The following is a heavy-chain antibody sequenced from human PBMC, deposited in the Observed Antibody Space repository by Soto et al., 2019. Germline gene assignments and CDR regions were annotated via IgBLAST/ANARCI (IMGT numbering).Heavy chain of an antibody. J-gene: IGHJ6*03. Sequence: GGSLRLSCAASGFTFSSYSMNWVRQAPGKGLEWVSYISSGSSTIYYAGSVKGRFTISRDNAKNLFSLKLSSVTAADTAVYYCARSYYDLWSGSYYYYMDVWGKGTTVTVSS. CDR3: ARSYYDLWSGSYYYYMDV. CDR2: ISSGSSTI. CDR1: GFTFSSYS. D-gene: IGHD3-3*01. V-gene: IGHV3-48*01.